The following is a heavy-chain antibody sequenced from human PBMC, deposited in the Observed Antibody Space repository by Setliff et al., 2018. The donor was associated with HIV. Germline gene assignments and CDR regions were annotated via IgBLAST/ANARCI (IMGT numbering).Heavy chain of an antibody. Sequence: SETLSLTCTVSGYSISSGYYWGWIRQPPGKGLEWIGSIYHSGSTYYNPSLKSRVTISVDTSKNQFSLKLSSVTAADTAVYYCARDGESYDYYGSGSSRLPYYHYGMDVWGQGTTVTVSS. J-gene: IGHJ6*02. V-gene: IGHV4-38-2*02. CDR2: IYHSGST. CDR1: GYSISSGYY. CDR3: ARDGESYDYYGSGSSRLPYYHYGMDV. D-gene: IGHD3-10*01.